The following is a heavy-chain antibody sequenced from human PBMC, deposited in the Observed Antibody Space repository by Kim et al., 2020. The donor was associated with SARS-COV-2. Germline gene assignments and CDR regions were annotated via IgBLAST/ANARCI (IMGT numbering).Heavy chain of an antibody. V-gene: IGHV1-69*04. CDR1: GGTFSSYA. Sequence: SVKVSCKASGGTFSSYAISWVRQAPGQGLEWMGRIIPILGIANYAQKFQGRVTITADKSTSTAYMELSSLRSEDTAVYYCARDFWRRGTGSGSWGYGMDVWGQGTTVTVSS. J-gene: IGHJ6*02. CDR2: IIPILGIA. CDR3: ARDFWRRGTGSGSWGYGMDV. D-gene: IGHD3-10*01.